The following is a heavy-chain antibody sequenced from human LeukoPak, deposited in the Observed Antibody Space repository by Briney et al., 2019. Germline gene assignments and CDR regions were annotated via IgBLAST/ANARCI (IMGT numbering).Heavy chain of an antibody. V-gene: IGHV3-30*18. CDR1: GFTFSSYS. D-gene: IGHD3-9*01. Sequence: GGSLRLSCAASGFTFSSYSMNWVRQAPGKGLEWVAVISYDGSNKYYADSVKGRFTISRDNSKNTLYLQMNSLRAEDTAVYYCAKDRTSSGYYDIFGPPGGWGQGTLVTVSS. J-gene: IGHJ4*02. CDR3: AKDRTSSGYYDIFGPPGG. CDR2: ISYDGSNK.